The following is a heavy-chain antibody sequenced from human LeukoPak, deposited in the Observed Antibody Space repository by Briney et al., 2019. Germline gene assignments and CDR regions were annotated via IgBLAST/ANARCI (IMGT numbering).Heavy chain of an antibody. CDR1: GFTFSDYN. CDR2: INENSETA. Sequence: AGGSLRLSCAASGFTFSDYNMNWVRQAPGKGLEWISYINENSETAFYAPSLKGRFTISRDNAKNFLYLQMNSLRDEDTAVYYCARGLGSSWFYRWGQGTLVTVSS. CDR3: ARGLGSSWFYR. V-gene: IGHV3-48*02. D-gene: IGHD6-13*01. J-gene: IGHJ4*02.